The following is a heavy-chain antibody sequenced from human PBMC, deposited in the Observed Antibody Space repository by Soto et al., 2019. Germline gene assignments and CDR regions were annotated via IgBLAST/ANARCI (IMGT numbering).Heavy chain of an antibody. J-gene: IGHJ4*01. CDR2: IFYAGAI. V-gene: IGHV4-59*01. CDR3: AKYTGYEQSFSFDS. D-gene: IGHD5-12*01. Sequence: SETLSLTCIVSGGSISSDYWGWIRQPPGKGLEWFGYIFYAGAINYNPSLKSRVTISIDASEKQFSLNLTSVTAADTAFYYCAKYTGYEQSFSFDSWGRGIQVTLSS. CDR1: GGSISSDY.